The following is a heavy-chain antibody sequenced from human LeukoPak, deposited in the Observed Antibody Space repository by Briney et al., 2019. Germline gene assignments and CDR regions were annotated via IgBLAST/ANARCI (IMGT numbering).Heavy chain of an antibody. J-gene: IGHJ5*01. CDR2: IYASGNI. V-gene: IGHV4-61*02. Sequence: PSETLSLTCTVSGGSISSSSYYWGWIRQPAGKGLEWIGRIYASGNINYNPSLKSRVAISVDTSKNQFSLKLSSVTAADTAVYYCATGYGKLDSWGQGTLVTVSS. CDR3: ATGYGKLDS. D-gene: IGHD2-15*01. CDR1: GGSISSSSYY.